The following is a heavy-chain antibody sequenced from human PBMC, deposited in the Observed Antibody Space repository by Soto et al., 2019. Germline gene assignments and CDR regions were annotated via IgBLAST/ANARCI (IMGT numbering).Heavy chain of an antibody. CDR2: INSDGSST. CDR1: GFTFGSYW. V-gene: IGHV3-74*01. J-gene: IGHJ6*02. D-gene: IGHD3-3*01. CDR3: ARGKAQTIFGVVIIPRDYYYGMDV. Sequence: GGSLRLSCAASGFTFGSYWMHWVRQAPGKGLVWVSRINSDGSSTSYADSVKGRFTISRDNAKNTLYLQMNSLRAEDTAVYYCARGKAQTIFGVVIIPRDYYYGMDVWGQGTTVTVSS.